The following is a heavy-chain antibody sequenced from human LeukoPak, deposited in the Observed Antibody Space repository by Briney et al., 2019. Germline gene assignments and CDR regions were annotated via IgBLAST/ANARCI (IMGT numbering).Heavy chain of an antibody. CDR3: SKYYDFWSGYYVRRSYFDY. Sequence: PGGSLRLSCAASGFTFSSYAMSWVRRAPGKGLEWVSAISGSGGSTYYADSVKGRFTISRDNSKNTLYLQMNSLRAEDTAVYYCSKYYDFWSGYYVRRSYFDYWGQGTLVTVSS. J-gene: IGHJ4*02. D-gene: IGHD3-3*01. CDR2: ISGSGGST. CDR1: GFTFSSYA. V-gene: IGHV3-23*01.